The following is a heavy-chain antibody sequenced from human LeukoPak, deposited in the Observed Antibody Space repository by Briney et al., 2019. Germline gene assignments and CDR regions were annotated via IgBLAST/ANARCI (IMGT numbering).Heavy chain of an antibody. D-gene: IGHD2-2*02. Sequence: GGSLRLSCAASGFTFSSYAMSWVRQAPGKGLEWVSAISGSGGSTYYADSVKGRFTISRDNSKNTLYLQMNSLRAEDTAVYYCAKSPGRAAISAITYYYYYYMDVWGKGTTVTVSS. V-gene: IGHV3-23*01. CDR1: GFTFSSYA. CDR2: ISGSGGST. CDR3: AKSPGRAAISAITYYYYYYMDV. J-gene: IGHJ6*03.